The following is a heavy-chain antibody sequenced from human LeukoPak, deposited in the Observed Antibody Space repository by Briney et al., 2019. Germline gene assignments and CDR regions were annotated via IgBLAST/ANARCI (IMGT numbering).Heavy chain of an antibody. CDR3: ARVSAAGTAVYGWFDP. Sequence: PSQTLSLTCTVSGGSISSGSYYWSWIRQPAGKGLEWIGRIYTSGSTNYNPSLKSRVTISVDTSKNQFSLKLSSVTAADTAVYYCARVSAAGTAVYGWFDPWGQGTLVTVSS. D-gene: IGHD6-13*01. V-gene: IGHV4-61*02. CDR1: GGSISSGSYY. J-gene: IGHJ5*02. CDR2: IYTSGST.